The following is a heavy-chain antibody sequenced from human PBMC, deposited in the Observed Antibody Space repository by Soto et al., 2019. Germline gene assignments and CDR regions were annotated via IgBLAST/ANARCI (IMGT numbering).Heavy chain of an antibody. CDR1: GYTLTSFY. CDR2: INPNGGGT. D-gene: IGHD6-6*01. Sequence: QVQLVQPGAEVKKPGASVKLSCKASGYTLTSFYIHWVRQAPGQGLEWMGIINPNGGGTNYAHNFQGRVTMTRDTSTSTVYMDLSSLRSEDTAVYYCARGLASGDYWGQGTLVTVSS. J-gene: IGHJ4*02. V-gene: IGHV1-46*03. CDR3: ARGLASGDY.